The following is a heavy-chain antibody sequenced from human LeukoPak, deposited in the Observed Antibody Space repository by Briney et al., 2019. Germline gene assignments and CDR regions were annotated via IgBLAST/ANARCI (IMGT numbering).Heavy chain of an antibody. Sequence: GGSLRLSCAASRFIFDDYAMHWVRQAPGKGLEWVSGISWNGGSIGYADSVKGRFTISRDNAKNSLYLQMNSLRAEDTALYYCAKDLYDSSVGGAFDLWGQGTVVTVSS. CDR2: ISWNGGSI. D-gene: IGHD3-22*01. J-gene: IGHJ3*01. V-gene: IGHV3-9*01. CDR1: RFIFDDYA. CDR3: AKDLYDSSVGGAFDL.